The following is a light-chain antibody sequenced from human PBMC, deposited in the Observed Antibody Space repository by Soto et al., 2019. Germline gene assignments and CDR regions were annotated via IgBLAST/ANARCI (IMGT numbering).Light chain of an antibody. Sequence: QSVLTQPASVSGSPGQSITISCTGTSXDVGNYNLVSWYQQHPGKAPKLMIYEGSKRPSGVSNRFSGSKSGNTASLTISILQAEDEADYYCCSYAGSSTYVLGTGTKVTVL. V-gene: IGLV2-23*01. CDR3: CSYAGSSTYV. J-gene: IGLJ1*01. CDR2: EGS. CDR1: SXDVGNYNL.